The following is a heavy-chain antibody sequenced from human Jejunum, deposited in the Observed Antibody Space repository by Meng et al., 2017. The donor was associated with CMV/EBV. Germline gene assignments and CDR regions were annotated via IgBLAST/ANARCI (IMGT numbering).Heavy chain of an antibody. D-gene: IGHD3-22*01. CDR1: FSLSTYG. CDR2: IYNDGSNE. CDR3: ARSLKASYSSGWSTTLEY. J-gene: IGHJ4*02. Sequence: FSLSTYGIHWVRQVPGKGLVWVARIYNDGSNEKYADSVKGRVTIFRDNAKNSFFLHMNSLRGEDSAMYYCARSLKASYSSGWSTTLEYWGQGTLVTVSS. V-gene: IGHV3-74*01.